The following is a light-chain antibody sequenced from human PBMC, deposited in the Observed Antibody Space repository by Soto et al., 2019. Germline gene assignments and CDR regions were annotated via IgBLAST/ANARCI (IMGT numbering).Light chain of an antibody. CDR2: WAS. V-gene: IGKV4-1*01. J-gene: IGKJ2*01. CDR3: QQYYNTPYT. CDR1: RTLFYPSNNKTY. Sequence: DIVMTQSPDSLAVSLGERATINCKSNRTLFYPSNNKTYLAWYQQKAGQPPKLLIYWASMRESGVPDRFSGSGSGTDFTPTISSLQAEDVAIFYCQQYYNTPYTFGQGTKLEIK.